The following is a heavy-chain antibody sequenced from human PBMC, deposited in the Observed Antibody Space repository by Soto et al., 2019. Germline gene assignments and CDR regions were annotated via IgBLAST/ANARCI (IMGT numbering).Heavy chain of an antibody. Sequence: PSETLSLTCAVYGGSFSGYYWSWIRQPPGKGLEWIGEINHSGSTNYNPSLKSRVTISVDTSKNQFSLKLSSVTAADAAVYYCARYFWSGYSIGVFDYWGQGSLGTVSS. J-gene: IGHJ4*02. V-gene: IGHV4-34*01. CDR1: GGSFSGYY. D-gene: IGHD3-3*01. CDR3: ARYFWSGYSIGVFDY. CDR2: INHSGST.